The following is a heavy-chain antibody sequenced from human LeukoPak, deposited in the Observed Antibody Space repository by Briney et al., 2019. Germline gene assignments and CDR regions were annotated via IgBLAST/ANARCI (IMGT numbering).Heavy chain of an antibody. CDR3: TRAPSYYHYMGV. CDR2: INHRGST. CDR1: SGSFSGHY. J-gene: IGHJ6*03. V-gene: IGHV4-34*01. Sequence: SETLSLTCALYSGSFSGHYSSWIRQPPGKGLEWIGEINHRGSTNYNPSLKSRVTISINTSKAQFSLNLRSVTATDTAVYFCTRAPSYYHYMGVWGKGTTVIISS.